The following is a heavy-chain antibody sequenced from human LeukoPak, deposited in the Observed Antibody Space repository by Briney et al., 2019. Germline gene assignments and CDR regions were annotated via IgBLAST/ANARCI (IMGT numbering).Heavy chain of an antibody. V-gene: IGHV4-59*01. J-gene: IGHJ6*03. CDR3: ARMGPPLRGVRYYYYMDV. Sequence: SETLSLTRNVSGGSISSYYWSWIRQPPGKGLEWIGYTYYSGSTNYNPSLKSRVTISVDTSKNQFSLKLTSVTAADTAVYYCARMGPPLRGVRYYYYMDVWGKGTTVTVSS. D-gene: IGHD3-10*01. CDR2: TYYSGST. CDR1: GGSISSYY.